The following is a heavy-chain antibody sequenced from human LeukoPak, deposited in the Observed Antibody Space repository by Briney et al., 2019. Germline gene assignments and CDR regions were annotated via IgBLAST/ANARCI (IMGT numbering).Heavy chain of an antibody. CDR2: IRYDGSNI. V-gene: IGHV3-30*02. J-gene: IGHJ4*02. CDR1: GLTFSSYG. CDR3: AQDRWTNGPAGGSSDY. D-gene: IGHD6-13*01. Sequence: GGSLRLSCAASGLTFSSYGMHWVRQAPGKGLEWVAFIRYDGSNIYYADSVKGRFTISRDSYKNTLYLQMNTLRPEDTAVYYCAQDRWTNGPAGGSSDYWGQGTLVTVSS.